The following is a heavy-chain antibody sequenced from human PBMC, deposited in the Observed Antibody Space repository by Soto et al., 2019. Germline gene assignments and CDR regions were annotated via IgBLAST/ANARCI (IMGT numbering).Heavy chain of an antibody. V-gene: IGHV3-30*18. CDR1: GFTFSRYG. Sequence: HPGGSLRLSCAASGFTFSRYGMQWVRQAPGKGLEWVAFILYDGSSKYYADSVKGRFTISRDNSKNTLYLQMKSLRAEDTAVYYCAKMGILTGYQRPHYHSYGMDVWGQGTTVTVSS. CDR2: ILYDGSSK. J-gene: IGHJ6*02. D-gene: IGHD3-9*01. CDR3: AKMGILTGYQRPHYHSYGMDV.